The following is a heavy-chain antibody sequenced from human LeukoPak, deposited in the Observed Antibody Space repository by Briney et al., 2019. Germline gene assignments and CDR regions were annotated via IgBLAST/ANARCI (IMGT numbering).Heavy chain of an antibody. J-gene: IGHJ5*02. CDR3: ARRWEVWGSYPSYFDP. CDR1: GGSISTNGYY. CDR2: IYYSGST. Sequence: SETLSLTCTFSGGSISTNGYYWSWIRQPPGKGLEWIGSIYYSGSTYFNPSLKSRVTISIDMSKNQFSLKLSSVTAADTAVYYCARRWEVWGSYPSYFDPWGQGTLVTVSS. V-gene: IGHV4-39*01. D-gene: IGHD3-16*01.